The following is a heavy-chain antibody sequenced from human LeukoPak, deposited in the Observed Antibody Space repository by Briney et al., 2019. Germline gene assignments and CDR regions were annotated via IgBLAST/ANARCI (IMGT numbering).Heavy chain of an antibody. CDR1: GGSFSGYY. J-gene: IGHJ4*02. V-gene: IGHV4-34*01. D-gene: IGHD3-3*01. Sequence: PSETLSLTCAVYGGSFSGYYWSWSREPPGKGLECIGEINHGVSTKYSPSPKRRVTVSIDTSKNHFSLRLTSVTAADTAVYYCARVSISLFGVVTAHVDFWGQRTLVTVSS. CDR2: INHGVST. CDR3: ARVSISLFGVVTAHVDF.